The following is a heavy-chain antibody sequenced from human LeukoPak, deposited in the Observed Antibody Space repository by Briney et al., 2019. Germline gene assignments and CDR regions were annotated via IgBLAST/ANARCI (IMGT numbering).Heavy chain of an antibody. CDR3: ARGGQLERRAYFDY. Sequence: QTLSLTCAISGDSVSSNSAAWNWIRQSPSRGLEWLGRTYYRSKWYNDYAVSVKSRITINPDTSKNQFSLQLNSVTPEDTAVYYCARGGQLERRAYFDYWGQGTLVTVSS. V-gene: IGHV6-1*01. CDR2: TYYRSKWYN. J-gene: IGHJ4*02. D-gene: IGHD1-1*01. CDR1: GDSVSSNSAA.